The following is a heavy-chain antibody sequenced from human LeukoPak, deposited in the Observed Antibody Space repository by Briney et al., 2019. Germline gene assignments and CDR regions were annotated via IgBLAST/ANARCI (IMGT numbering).Heavy chain of an antibody. CDR2: IYYSGST. Sequence: SETLSLTCTVSGGSFSSSSYYWGWIRQPPGKGLEWIGSIYYSGSTYYNPSLKSRATISVDTSKNQFSLKLSSVTAADTAVYYCARLLESPDYYYYYYMDVWGKGTTVTVSS. CDR3: ARLLESPDYYYYYYMDV. CDR1: GGSFSSSSYY. V-gene: IGHV4-39*01. D-gene: IGHD3-3*01. J-gene: IGHJ6*03.